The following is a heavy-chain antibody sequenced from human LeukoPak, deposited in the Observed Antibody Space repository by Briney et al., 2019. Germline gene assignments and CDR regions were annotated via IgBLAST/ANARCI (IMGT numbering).Heavy chain of an antibody. D-gene: IGHD3-10*01. CDR2: IYTSGST. CDR3: ARGIGLLWFGELFSGRDAFDI. J-gene: IGHJ3*02. CDR1: GGSISSGSYY. Sequence: PSQTLSLTCTVSGGSISSGSYYWSWIRQPAGKGLEWIGRIYTSGSTNYNPSLKSRVTISVDTSKNQFSLKLSSVTAADTAVYYCARGIGLLWFGELFSGRDAFDIWGQGTMVTVSS. V-gene: IGHV4-61*02.